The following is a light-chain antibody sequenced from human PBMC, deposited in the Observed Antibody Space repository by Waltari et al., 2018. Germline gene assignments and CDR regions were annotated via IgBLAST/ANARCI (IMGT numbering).Light chain of an antibody. Sequence: QSALTQPASVSGSPGQSITISCTGTSSDVGGYNYVSWYQQHPGKAPKLMFYDVSNRPSGVSNRFSGSKSGNTASLTSSGLQAEDEADYYCSSYTSSSLVFGGGTKLTVL. V-gene: IGLV2-14*01. J-gene: IGLJ2*01. CDR2: DVS. CDR3: SSYTSSSLV. CDR1: SSDVGGYNY.